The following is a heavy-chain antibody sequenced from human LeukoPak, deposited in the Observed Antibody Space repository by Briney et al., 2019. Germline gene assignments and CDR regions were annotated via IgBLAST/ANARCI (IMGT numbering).Heavy chain of an antibody. Sequence: QAGGSLRLSCAASGFTFSSYAMHWVRQAPGKGLEWVAVISYDGSNKYYADSVKGRFTISRDNSKNTLYLQMNSLRAEDTAVYYCARGGRIQLWLRDYYYYMDVWGKGTTVTVSS. CDR1: GFTFSSYA. CDR3: ARGGRIQLWLRDYYYYMDV. J-gene: IGHJ6*03. V-gene: IGHV3-30*04. CDR2: ISYDGSNK. D-gene: IGHD5-18*01.